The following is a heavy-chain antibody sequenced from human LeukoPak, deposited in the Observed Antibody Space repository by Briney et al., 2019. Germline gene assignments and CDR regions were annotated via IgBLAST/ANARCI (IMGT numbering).Heavy chain of an antibody. J-gene: IGHJ4*02. CDR1: GGSISSGSYC. D-gene: IGHD3-9*01. CDR3: ARKSTYYDILTGYYNVGGFDY. CDR2: IYTSGST. V-gene: IGHV4-61*02. Sequence: PSQTLSLTCTVSGGSISSGSYCWSWIRQPAGKGLEWIGRIYTSGSTNYNPSLKSRVTISVDTSKNQFSLKLSSVTAADTAVYYCARKSTYYDILTGYYNVGGFDYWGQGTLVTVSS.